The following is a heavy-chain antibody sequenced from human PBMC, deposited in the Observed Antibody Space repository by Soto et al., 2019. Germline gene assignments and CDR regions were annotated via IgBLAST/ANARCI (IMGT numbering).Heavy chain of an antibody. CDR2: IHYSGST. CDR1: GGSISSSSYY. CDR3: ARLAEYCSGGSCRYYYYGMDV. V-gene: IGHV4-39*01. D-gene: IGHD2-15*01. J-gene: IGHJ6*02. Sequence: TSETLSLTCTVSGGSISSSSYYWGWIRQPPGKGLEWIGSIHYSGSTYYNPSLKSRVTISVDTSKNQFSLRLSSLTAADTAVYYCARLAEYCSGGSCRYYYYGMDVWGQGTTVTVSS.